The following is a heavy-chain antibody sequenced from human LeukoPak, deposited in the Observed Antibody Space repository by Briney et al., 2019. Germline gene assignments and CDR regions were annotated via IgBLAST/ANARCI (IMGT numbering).Heavy chain of an antibody. V-gene: IGHV4-31*03. CDR3: ARGLVEGSSATYCSSTSCPYNWFDP. CDR2: IYYSGST. CDR1: GGSISSGGYY. D-gene: IGHD2-2*01. Sequence: SETLSLTCTVSGGSISSGGYYWSWIRQHPGKGLEWIGYIYYSGSTYYNPSLKSRVTISVDTSKNQLSLKLSSVTAADTAVYYCARGLVEGSSATYCSSTSCPYNWFDPWGQGTLVTVSS. J-gene: IGHJ5*02.